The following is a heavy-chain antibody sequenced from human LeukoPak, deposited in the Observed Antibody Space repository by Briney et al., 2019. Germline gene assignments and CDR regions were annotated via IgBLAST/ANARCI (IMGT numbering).Heavy chain of an antibody. CDR1: GGTFSSYA. CDR3: AKGATMVRGGIYYYYYYMDV. J-gene: IGHJ6*03. D-gene: IGHD3-10*01. CDR2: IIPIFGTA. V-gene: IGHV1-69*13. Sequence: SVNVSCKASGGTFSSYAISGVRQAPGQGLEWMGGIIPIFGTANYAQKFQGRVTITADESTSTAYMELSSLRSEDTAVYYCAKGATMVRGGIYYYYYYMDVWGKGTTVTISS.